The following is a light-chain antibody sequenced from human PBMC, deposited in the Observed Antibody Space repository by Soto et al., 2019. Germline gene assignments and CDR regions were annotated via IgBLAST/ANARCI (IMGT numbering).Light chain of an antibody. CDR1: QSVDIN. J-gene: IGKJ1*01. V-gene: IGKV3-15*01. Sequence: EIVLTQSPGPLSVSPGDRVTLSCRASQSVDINIAWYQQRAGQAPRLLVYGASTKATDMPGRFSGRGSGTEFTLTINNLQSEDAAVYYCQQYNEWPETFGPGTKVDIK. CDR3: QQYNEWPET. CDR2: GAS.